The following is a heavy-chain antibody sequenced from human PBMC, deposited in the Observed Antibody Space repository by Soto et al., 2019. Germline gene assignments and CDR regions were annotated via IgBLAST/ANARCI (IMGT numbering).Heavy chain of an antibody. CDR2: ISWNSGSI. CDR1: GFTFDDYA. CDR3: AKAMTTVIIPDAFDI. Sequence: DVQLVESGGGLVQPGRSLRLSCAASGFTFDDYAMHWVRQAPGKGLEWVSGISWNSGSIGYADSVKGRFTISRDNAKNSLYLQMNSLRAEDTALYYCAKAMTTVIIPDAFDIWGQGTMVTVSS. J-gene: IGHJ3*02. V-gene: IGHV3-9*01. D-gene: IGHD4-17*01.